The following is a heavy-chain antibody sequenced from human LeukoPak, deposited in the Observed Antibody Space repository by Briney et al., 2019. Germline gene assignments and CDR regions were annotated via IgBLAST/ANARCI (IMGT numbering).Heavy chain of an antibody. CDR2: FDPEDSET. Sequence: ASVKVSRKVSGYTLIELSMHWVRQAPGKGLEWMGGFDPEDSETIYAQKFQGRVTMTEDTSTDTAYMELSSLRSEDTAVYYCARYYYGSGSFYYYYYGMDVWGQGTTVTVSS. CDR3: ARYYYGSGSFYYYYYGMDV. V-gene: IGHV1-24*01. D-gene: IGHD3-10*01. CDR1: GYTLIELS. J-gene: IGHJ6*02.